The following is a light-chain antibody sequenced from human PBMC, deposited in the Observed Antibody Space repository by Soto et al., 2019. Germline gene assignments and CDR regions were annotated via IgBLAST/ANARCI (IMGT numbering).Light chain of an antibody. V-gene: IGKV3-15*01. CDR3: QQYNNCPLT. J-gene: IGKJ1*01. CDR2: GAS. Sequence: EIVMTQSPATLSVSPGERATLSCRASQSVSSNLAWYQQKPGQAPRLLIYGASTRATGIPDRFSGSGSATDFTLTISSLQSEDFAVYYCQQYNNCPLTFGQGTKVEVK. CDR1: QSVSSN.